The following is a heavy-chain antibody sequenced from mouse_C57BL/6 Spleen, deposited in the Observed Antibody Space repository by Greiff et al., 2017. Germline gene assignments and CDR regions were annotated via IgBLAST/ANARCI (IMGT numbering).Heavy chain of an antibody. CDR3: ARRVDY. D-gene: IGHD1-1*01. V-gene: IGHV5-17*01. Sequence: DVMLVESGGGLVKPGGSLKLSCAASGFTFSDYGMHWVRQAPGKGLEWVAYISSGSSTIYYADTVKGRFTIARDNAKNTLFLQMTSLRSEDTAMYYCARRVDYWGQGTLVTVSA. CDR1: GFTFSDYG. CDR2: ISSGSSTI. J-gene: IGHJ3*01.